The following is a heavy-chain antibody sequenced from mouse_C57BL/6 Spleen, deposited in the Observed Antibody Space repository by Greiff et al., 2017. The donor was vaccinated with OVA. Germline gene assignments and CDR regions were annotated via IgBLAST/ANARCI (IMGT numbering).Heavy chain of an antibody. D-gene: IGHD2-10*02. CDR3: ARSGYDWYFDV. CDR1: GYTFTDYY. J-gene: IGHJ1*03. Sequence: QVQLKQSGAELVRPGASVKLSCKASGYTFTDYYINWVKQRPGQGLEWIARIYPGSGNTYYNEKFKGKATLTAEKSSSTAYMQLSSLTSEDSAVYFCARSGYDWYFDVWGTGTTVTVSS. V-gene: IGHV1-76*01. CDR2: IYPGSGNT.